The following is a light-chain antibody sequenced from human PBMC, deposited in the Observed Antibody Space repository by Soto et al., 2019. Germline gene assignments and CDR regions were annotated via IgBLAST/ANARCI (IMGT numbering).Light chain of an antibody. CDR3: SSYAGNKII. CDR2: EVN. J-gene: IGLJ2*01. CDR1: SSDVGGYNH. V-gene: IGLV2-8*01. Sequence: QSALTQRPCASGSPGQSVTISCSGTSSDVGGYNHVSWYQQHPGKAPRLMIYEVNRRPSGVPDRFSGSKSGNTASLTVSGLQAEDEADYYCSSYAGNKIIFGGGTKLTVL.